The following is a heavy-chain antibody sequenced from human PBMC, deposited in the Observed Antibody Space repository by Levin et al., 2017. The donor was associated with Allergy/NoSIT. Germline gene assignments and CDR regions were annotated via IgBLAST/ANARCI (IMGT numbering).Heavy chain of an antibody. V-gene: IGHV4-34*01. J-gene: IGHJ5*02. Sequence: SETLSLTCAVDRGSLSGYYWSWIRQPPGKGLEWIGEINHSGTTRYNPSLKNRFTISVDTSTKPFSLKMTSVTAADTAVYYCVREGGYFCWFNGDNWFDPWGQGTLVTVSS. CDR3: VREGGYFCWFNGDNWFDP. D-gene: IGHD3-9*01. CDR2: INHSGTT. CDR1: RGSLSGYY.